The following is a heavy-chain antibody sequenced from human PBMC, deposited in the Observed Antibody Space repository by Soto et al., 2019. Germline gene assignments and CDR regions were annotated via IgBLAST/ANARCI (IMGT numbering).Heavy chain of an antibody. CDR2: MYYSGSP. CDR1: GASVSSRNW. CDR3: AMRKSGNDLSH. V-gene: IGHV4-4*02. J-gene: IGHJ4*02. Sequence: QVQLQESGPGLVKPSGTLSVTCVVSGASVSSRNWYSWVRQPPGKGLEWIGEMYYSGSPNYNPSPMRRDAISLDPAKNQFHLNVTSLTAAATGIFFCAMRKSGNDLSHWGQGTLVIVSP. D-gene: IGHD5-12*01.